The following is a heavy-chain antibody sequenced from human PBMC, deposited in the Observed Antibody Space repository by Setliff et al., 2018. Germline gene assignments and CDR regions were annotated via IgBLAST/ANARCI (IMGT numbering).Heavy chain of an antibody. V-gene: IGHV1-24*01. CDR2: FDPEDGET. CDR1: GYTLTELS. D-gene: IGHD3-22*01. J-gene: IGHJ3*02. CDR3: ATASGSSGYLAPYAFDI. Sequence: GASVKVSCKVSGYTLTELSMHWVRQAPGKGLEWMGGFDPEDGETIYAQKFQGRVTMTEDTSTDTAYMELSSLRSEDTAVYYCATASGSSGYLAPYAFDIWGQGTVVTVSS.